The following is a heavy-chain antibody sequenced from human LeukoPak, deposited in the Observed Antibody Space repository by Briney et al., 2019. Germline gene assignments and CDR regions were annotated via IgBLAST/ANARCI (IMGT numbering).Heavy chain of an antibody. Sequence: SETLSLTCTVSGGSISSSSYYWGWIRQPPGKGLEWIGSIYYSGSTYYNPSLKSRVTISVDTSKNQFSLKLSSVTAADTAVYYCARERGTPTYYDILTPYGAFDIWGQGTMVTVSS. CDR3: ARERGTPTYYDILTPYGAFDI. D-gene: IGHD3-9*01. V-gene: IGHV4-39*07. CDR2: IYYSGST. CDR1: GGSISSSSYY. J-gene: IGHJ3*02.